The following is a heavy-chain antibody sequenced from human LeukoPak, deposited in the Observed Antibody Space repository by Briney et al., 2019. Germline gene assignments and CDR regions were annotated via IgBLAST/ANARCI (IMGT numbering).Heavy chain of an antibody. V-gene: IGHV3-48*03. J-gene: IGHJ4*02. D-gene: IGHD3-22*01. CDR3: ARAGGDETYYYDSSGYHTSDY. CDR2: ISSSGSTI. Sequence: PGGSLRLSCAASGFTFSSYEVNWVRQAPGKGLEWVSYISSSGSTIYYADSVKGRFTISRDNAKNSLYLQMNSLRAEDTADYYCARAGGDETYYYDSSGYHTSDYWGQGTLVTVSS. CDR1: GFTFSSYE.